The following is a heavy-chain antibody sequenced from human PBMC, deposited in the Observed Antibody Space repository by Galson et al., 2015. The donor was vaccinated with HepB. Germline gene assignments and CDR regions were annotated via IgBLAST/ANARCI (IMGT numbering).Heavy chain of an antibody. D-gene: IGHD3-10*01. V-gene: IGHV3-21*01. Sequence: SLRLSCAVSGFTFSSFSMNWVRQAPGKGLEWVSSISSGSSYMYYIDSVKGRFTISRDNAMNSLYLQMNSLRAEGTAVYYCARALYAGSGTYGEAVFHMDVWGKGTTVTVSS. J-gene: IGHJ6*03. CDR2: ISSGSSYM. CDR3: ARALYAGSGTYGEAVFHMDV. CDR1: GFTFSSFS.